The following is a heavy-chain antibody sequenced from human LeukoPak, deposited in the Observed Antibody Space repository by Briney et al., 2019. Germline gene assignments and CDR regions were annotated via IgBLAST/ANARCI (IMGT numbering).Heavy chain of an antibody. D-gene: IGHD2-15*01. J-gene: IGHJ6*02. Sequence: GGSLRLSCSASGFPFSSHAMHWVRQAPGKGLEYVSAISDSGSSTYYADSVKGRFTISRDNSKNTLYLQMSSLRAEDTAVYFCVRGYSFGPYGMDVWGQGTTVTVSS. CDR1: GFPFSSHA. V-gene: IGHV3-64D*09. CDR2: ISDSGSST. CDR3: VRGYSFGPYGMDV.